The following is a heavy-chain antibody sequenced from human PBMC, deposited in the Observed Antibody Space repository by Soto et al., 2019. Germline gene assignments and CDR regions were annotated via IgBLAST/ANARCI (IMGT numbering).Heavy chain of an antibody. D-gene: IGHD2-8*02. CDR2: INPSGGST. V-gene: IGHV1-46*01. J-gene: IGHJ6*02. CDR3: ASHFTGVLVLGTSPPGGDNYGWDV. CDR1: VYTFTSYY. Sequence: EASVKVSCKASVYTFTSYYMHWVRQAPGQALEWMGIINPSGGSTSYAQKFQGRVTMTRDTSTSPVYMELSSLTSDGTAVYYCASHFTGVLVLGTSPPGGDNYGWDVWGQGTTVTVSS.